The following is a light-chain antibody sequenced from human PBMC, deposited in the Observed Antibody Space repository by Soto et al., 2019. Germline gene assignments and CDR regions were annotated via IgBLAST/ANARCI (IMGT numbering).Light chain of an antibody. J-gene: IGLJ1*01. CDR3: SSYTSSSTHL. CDR2: EVS. V-gene: IGLV2-14*01. Sequence: QSVLTQPASVSGSPGQSITISCTVTSSDVGGYNYVSWYQQHPGKAPKLMIYEVSNRPSGVSNRFSGSKSGNTASLTISGLQAEDEADYYCSSYTSSSTHLFGTGTKVTVL. CDR1: SSDVGGYNY.